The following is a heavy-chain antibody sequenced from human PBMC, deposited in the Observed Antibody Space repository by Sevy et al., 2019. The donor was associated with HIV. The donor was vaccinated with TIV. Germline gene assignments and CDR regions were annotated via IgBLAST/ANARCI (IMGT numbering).Heavy chain of an antibody. CDR3: AKVFMAPDS. Sequence: GGSLRLSCAASGFTFSSSPMTWVRQASGKGLEWVSSITTTGGNTYYADAVKGRFTISSDNSKNTQYLQMNILRVEDTAVYYCAKVFMAPDSWGQGTLVTVSS. CDR2: ITTTGGNT. CDR1: GFTFSSSP. J-gene: IGHJ4*02. V-gene: IGHV3-23*01.